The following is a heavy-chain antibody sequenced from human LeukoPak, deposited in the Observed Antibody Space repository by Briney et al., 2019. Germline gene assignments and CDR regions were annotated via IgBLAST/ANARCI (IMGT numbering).Heavy chain of an antibody. CDR3: ATASALWSGCYMYYFDY. D-gene: IGHD3-3*01. CDR2: FDPEDGET. CDR1: GYTLTELS. V-gene: IGHV1-24*01. Sequence: ASVKVSCKVSGYTLTELSMHWVRQAPGKGLEWMGGFDPEDGETIYAQKFQGRVTMTEDTSTDTAYMELSSLRSEDTAVYYCATASALWSGCYMYYFDYWGQGTLVTVSS. J-gene: IGHJ4*02.